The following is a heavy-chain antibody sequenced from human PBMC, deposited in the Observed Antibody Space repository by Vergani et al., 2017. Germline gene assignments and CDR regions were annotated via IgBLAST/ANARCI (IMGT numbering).Heavy chain of an antibody. J-gene: IGHJ6*02. CDR1: GYSFTSYW. Sequence: EVELVQSGAEVKKPGESLRISCKGSGYSFTSYWISWVRQRPGKGLEGMGRIDPSDSYTNYSPSYQGHVTISADKSISTAYLQWSSLKASDTAIYYCARQVAVAGKWWGPYYYYGMDVWGQXP. CDR3: ARQVAVAGKWWGPYYYYGMDV. D-gene: IGHD6-19*01. V-gene: IGHV5-10-1*01. CDR2: IDPSDSYT.